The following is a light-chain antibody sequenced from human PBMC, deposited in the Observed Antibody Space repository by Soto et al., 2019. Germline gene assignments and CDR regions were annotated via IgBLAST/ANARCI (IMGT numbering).Light chain of an antibody. CDR1: SSDVGGYNY. J-gene: IGLJ1*01. CDR3: SSYAGSSNV. CDR2: EVN. V-gene: IGLV2-8*01. Sequence: QSALTQPPSASGSPGQSVAISCTGTSSDVGGYNYVSWYQQHPGKAPKLMIYEVNKRPSGVPDRCSGSKSGNTAALTVSGLQAEDEADYYCSSYAGSSNVFGTGTQSPS.